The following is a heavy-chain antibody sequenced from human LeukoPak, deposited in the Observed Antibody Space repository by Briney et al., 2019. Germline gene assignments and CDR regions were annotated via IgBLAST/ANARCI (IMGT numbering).Heavy chain of an antibody. V-gene: IGHV1-69*13. Sequence: SVNVSCTASGGTFSGYAISWVRQAPGQGLEWMGGIIPIFGTANYAQKFQGRVTITADESTSTAYMELSSLRSEDTAVYYCARVQSSYSSSSYDFDYWGQGTLVTVSS. CDR3: ARVQSSYSSSSYDFDY. J-gene: IGHJ4*02. D-gene: IGHD6-6*01. CDR1: GGTFSGYA. CDR2: IIPIFGTA.